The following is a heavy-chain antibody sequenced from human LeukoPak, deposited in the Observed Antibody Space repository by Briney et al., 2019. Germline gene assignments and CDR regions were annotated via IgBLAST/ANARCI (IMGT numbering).Heavy chain of an antibody. V-gene: IGHV1-18*01. D-gene: IGHD6-13*01. CDR3: ARGDLIAAADHY. CDR1: GYTFTSYG. J-gene: IGHJ4*02. Sequence: GGSLRLSCAASGYTFTSYGISWVRQAPGQGLEWMGWISAYNGNTNYAQKLQGRVTMTTDTSTSTAYMELRSLRSDDTAVYYCARGDLIAAADHYWGQGTLVTVSS. CDR2: ISAYNGNT.